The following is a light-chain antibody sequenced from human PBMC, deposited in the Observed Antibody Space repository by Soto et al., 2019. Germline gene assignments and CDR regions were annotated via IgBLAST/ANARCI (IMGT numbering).Light chain of an antibody. Sequence: EIGMTQSPATLSVSPWERATRSCRASQSVSSNLAWYQQKPGQAPRLLIYGAYTRAPGIPARFSGRGSGTEFTLTISSLQSEEFAVYYCQQYNNWPPGTFGQGTKVEIK. CDR2: GAY. CDR3: QQYNNWPPGT. J-gene: IGKJ1*01. CDR1: QSVSSN. V-gene: IGKV3-15*01.